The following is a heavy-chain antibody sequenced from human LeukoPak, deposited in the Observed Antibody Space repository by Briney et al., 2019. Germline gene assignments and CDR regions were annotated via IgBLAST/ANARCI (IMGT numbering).Heavy chain of an antibody. Sequence: PGGSLRLSCAASGFTFSSYSMNWVRQAPGKGLEWVSSISSSSSYIYYADSVKGRFTISRDNAKNSLYLQMNSLRAEDTAVYYCAREYSGYDYDYYYYMDVWGKRTTVTLSS. CDR2: ISSSSSYI. CDR1: GFTFSSYS. CDR3: AREYSGYDYDYYYYMDV. D-gene: IGHD5-12*01. J-gene: IGHJ6*03. V-gene: IGHV3-21*01.